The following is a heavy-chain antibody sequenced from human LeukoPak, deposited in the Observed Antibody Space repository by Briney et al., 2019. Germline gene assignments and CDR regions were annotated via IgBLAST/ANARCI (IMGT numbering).Heavy chain of an antibody. CDR3: ARKSSFDAFDI. J-gene: IGHJ3*02. V-gene: IGHV7-4-1*02. D-gene: IGHD2/OR15-2a*01. CDR2: IHTSTGNP. Sequence: ASVKVSCKASGYSFTNFALHWVRQAPGQGLEWVGWIHTSTGNPTYAQGFTGRFVFPLDTSVNTAYLQINSVKTEDTAVYFCARKSSFDAFDIRGQGTMVTVSS. CDR1: GYSFTNFA.